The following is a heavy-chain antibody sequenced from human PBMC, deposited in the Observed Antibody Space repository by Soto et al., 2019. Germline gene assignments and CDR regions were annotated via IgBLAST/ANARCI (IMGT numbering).Heavy chain of an antibody. Sequence: GGSLRLSCSVSGFTLSSYAMYWVRQAPGKGLEYVSSISSEGRPTYYADSVKGRFTISRDNSKNTVYLQMSSLRAEDTAVYYCVKDRYIDYWGQGILVT. J-gene: IGHJ4*02. V-gene: IGHV3-64D*06. CDR3: VKDRYIDY. CDR2: ISSEGRPT. CDR1: GFTLSSYA.